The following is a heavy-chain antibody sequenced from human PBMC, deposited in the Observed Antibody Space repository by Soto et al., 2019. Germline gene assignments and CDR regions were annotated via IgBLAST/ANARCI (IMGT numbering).Heavy chain of an antibody. CDR3: ARVKYSPPYYYYYGMDV. J-gene: IGHJ6*02. D-gene: IGHD5-18*01. V-gene: IGHV1-18*01. CDR2: ISAYNGNT. Sequence: QVQRVRSGVGLKNLGASWRVSGRAPVYPFTSLVISWWRKAPEQGLEWMGWISAYNGNTNYAQKLQGRVTMTTDTSTSTAYMELRSLRSDDTAVYYCARVKYSPPYYYYYGMDVWGQGTTVTVSS. CDR1: VYPFTSLV.